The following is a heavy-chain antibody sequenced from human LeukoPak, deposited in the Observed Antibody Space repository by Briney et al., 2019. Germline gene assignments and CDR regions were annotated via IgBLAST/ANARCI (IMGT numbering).Heavy chain of an antibody. CDR1: GFTFSSYE. D-gene: IGHD1/OR15-1a*01. Sequence: PGGSLRLSCAASGFTFSSYEMNWVRQAPGKGLEWVSYISSSGSTIYYADSVKGRFTISRDNAKNSLYLQMNSLRAEDTAVYYCARVGPNWNNFDYWGQGTLVSVSS. J-gene: IGHJ4*02. CDR3: ARVGPNWNNFDY. V-gene: IGHV3-48*03. CDR2: ISSSGSTI.